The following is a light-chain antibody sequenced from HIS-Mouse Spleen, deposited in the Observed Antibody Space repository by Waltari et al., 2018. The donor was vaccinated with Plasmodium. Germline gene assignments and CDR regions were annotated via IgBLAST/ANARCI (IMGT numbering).Light chain of an antibody. CDR1: QSISSR. J-gene: IGKJ1*01. CDR3: QQYNSYSWT. Sequence: DIQMTQSPSTLSASVGDRVTITCRANQSISSRFAWYQQKPGKAPKLLIYKASSLERGVPTRFSGSGSGKEFTLTISSLQPDDFATYYCQQYNSYSWTFGQGTKVEIK. V-gene: IGKV1-5*03. CDR2: KAS.